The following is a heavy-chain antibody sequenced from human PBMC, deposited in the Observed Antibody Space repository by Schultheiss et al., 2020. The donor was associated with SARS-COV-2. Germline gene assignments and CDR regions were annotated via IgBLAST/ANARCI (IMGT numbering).Heavy chain of an antibody. D-gene: IGHD4-17*01. Sequence: SQTLSLTCTVSGGSISSSSYYWGWIRQPPGKGLEWIGSIYTSGSTNYNPSLKSRVTMSVDTSKNQFSLKLSSVTAADTAVYYCARHSAVTSELDYWGQGTLVTVSS. CDR2: IYTSGST. CDR1: GGSISSSSYY. CDR3: ARHSAVTSELDY. V-gene: IGHV4-39*01. J-gene: IGHJ4*02.